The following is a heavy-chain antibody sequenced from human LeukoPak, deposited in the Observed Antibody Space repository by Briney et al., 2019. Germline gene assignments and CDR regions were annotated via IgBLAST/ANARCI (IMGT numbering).Heavy chain of an antibody. D-gene: IGHD1-26*01. CDR1: GFTFSRDA. CDR2: INSRSTHT. V-gene: IGHV3-21*01. J-gene: IGHJ4*02. Sequence: PGGSLRLSCAGSGFTFSRDAMNWVRQAPGKGLEWVSSINSRSTHTAYADSVKGRFTISRDNGNNSVFLQMNSPGVDDTAIYFCARGGGSYSYWGQGVRVTVSS. CDR3: ARGGGSYSY.